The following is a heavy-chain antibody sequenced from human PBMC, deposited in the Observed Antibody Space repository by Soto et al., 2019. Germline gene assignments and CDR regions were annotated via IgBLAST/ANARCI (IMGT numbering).Heavy chain of an antibody. J-gene: IGHJ4*02. V-gene: IGHV3-21*01. D-gene: IGHD2-2*01. CDR2: ISSSSSYI. CDR3: ARDFAGWCSSTSCPFDY. Sequence: GGSLRLSCAASGFTFSSYSMNWVRQAPGKGLEWVSSISSSSSYIYYADSVKGRFTISRDNAKNSLYLQMNSLRAEDTAVYYCARDFAGWCSSTSCPFDYWGQGTLVTVSS. CDR1: GFTFSSYS.